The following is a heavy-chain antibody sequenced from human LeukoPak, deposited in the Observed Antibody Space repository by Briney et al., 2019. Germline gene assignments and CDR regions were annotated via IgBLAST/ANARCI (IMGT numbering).Heavy chain of an antibody. CDR3: AREVATGTVVDY. Sequence: PGGSLRLSCAASGFTFSSYGMHWVRQAPGKGLEWVSSISSSSSYIYYADSVKGRFTISRDNAKNSLYLQMNSLRAEDTAVYYCAREVATGTVVDYWGQGTLVTVSS. CDR2: ISSSSSYI. J-gene: IGHJ4*02. CDR1: GFTFSSYG. V-gene: IGHV3-21*01. D-gene: IGHD5-12*01.